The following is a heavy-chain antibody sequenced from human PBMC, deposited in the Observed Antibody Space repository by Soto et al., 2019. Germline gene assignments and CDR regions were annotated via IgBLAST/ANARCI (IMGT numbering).Heavy chain of an antibody. D-gene: IGHD3-10*01. V-gene: IGHV3-30-3*01. CDR1: GFTFSSYA. CDR2: ISYDGSNK. J-gene: IGHJ5*02. Sequence: QVQLVESGGGVVKPGRSLRLSCAASGFTFSSYAMHWVRQAPGKGLEWVAVISYDGSNKYYANSVKGRFTISRDNSKNTLYLQMNSLRAEDTAVYYCARDHGSGWFDPWGQGTLVTVSS. CDR3: ARDHGSGWFDP.